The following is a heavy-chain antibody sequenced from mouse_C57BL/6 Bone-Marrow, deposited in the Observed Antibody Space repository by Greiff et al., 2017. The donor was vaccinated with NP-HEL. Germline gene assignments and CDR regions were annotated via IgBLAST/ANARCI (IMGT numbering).Heavy chain of an antibody. D-gene: IGHD1-1*01. CDR1: GFTFSSYA. CDR2: ISDGGSYT. V-gene: IGHV5-4*01. J-gene: IGHJ3*01. CDR3: ARDSDGSSYEAY. Sequence: EVKLVESGGGLVKPGGSLKLSCAASGFTFSSYAMSWVRQTPEKWLEWVATISDGGSYTYYPDNVKGRFTISRDNAKNNLYLQMSHLKSEDTAMYYCARDSDGSSYEAYWGQGTLVTVSA.